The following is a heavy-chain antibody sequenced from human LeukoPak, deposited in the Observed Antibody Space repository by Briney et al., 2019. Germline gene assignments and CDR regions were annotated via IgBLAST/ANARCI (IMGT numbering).Heavy chain of an antibody. CDR2: ISSTGNYI. CDR1: GFTFSDYS. Sequence: PGGSLRLSCTASGFTFSDYSMNWVRQAPGKGPEWVSSISSTGNYIYDAASVKGRFTISRDNAKKSLFLLMDSLRDEDTAVYYCARAKNSNGNYYLRDAFDFWGPGTVVTVST. V-gene: IGHV3-21*01. D-gene: IGHD3-22*01. J-gene: IGHJ3*01. CDR3: ARAKNSNGNYYLRDAFDF.